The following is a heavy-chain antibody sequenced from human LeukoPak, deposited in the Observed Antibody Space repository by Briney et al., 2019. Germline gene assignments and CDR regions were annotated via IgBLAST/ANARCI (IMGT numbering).Heavy chain of an antibody. V-gene: IGHV4-59*11. J-gene: IGHJ4*02. CDR2: IHDTGST. CDR1: GGSLGSHY. D-gene: IGHD2-2*01. CDR3: ARFSSGCSTSSCYLTY. Sequence: SETLSLTCSVSGGSLGSHYWSWIRQPPGKGLELIGHIHDTGSTFYNPSLRGRVTISLDTSNNQFSLKLTSMTAADTAVYYCARFSSGCSTSSCYLTYWGQGTLVTVS.